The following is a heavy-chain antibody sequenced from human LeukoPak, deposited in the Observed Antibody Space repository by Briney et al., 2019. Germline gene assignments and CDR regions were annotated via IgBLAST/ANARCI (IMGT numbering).Heavy chain of an antibody. Sequence: SETLSLTCTVSGGSISSGDYYWSWIRQPPGKGLEWIGYIYYSGSTNYNPSLKSRVTISVDTSKNQFSLKLSSVTAADTAVYYCARTLYYYGMDVWGQGTTVTVSS. CDR1: GGSISSGDYY. J-gene: IGHJ6*02. V-gene: IGHV4-61*08. CDR3: ARTLYYYGMDV. CDR2: IYYSGST.